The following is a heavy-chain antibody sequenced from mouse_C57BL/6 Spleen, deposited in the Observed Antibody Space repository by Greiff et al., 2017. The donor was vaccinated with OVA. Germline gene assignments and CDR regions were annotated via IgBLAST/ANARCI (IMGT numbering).Heavy chain of an antibody. D-gene: IGHD6-1*01. V-gene: IGHV5-4*01. Sequence: EVQVVESGGGLVKPGGSLKLSCAASGFTLSSYAMSWVRQTPEKRLEWVATISDGGSYTYYPDNVKGRFTISRDNAKNNLYLQMSHLKSEDTAMYYCPRDGASPFAYWGQGTLVTVSA. CDR3: PRDGASPFAY. CDR1: GFTLSSYA. J-gene: IGHJ3*01. CDR2: ISDGGSYT.